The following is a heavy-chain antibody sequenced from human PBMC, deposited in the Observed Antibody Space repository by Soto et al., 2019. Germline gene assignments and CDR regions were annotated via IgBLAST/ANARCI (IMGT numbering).Heavy chain of an antibody. V-gene: IGHV3-23*01. Sequence: GGSLRLSCAASEFTFRSYAMSWVRQAPGKGLEWVSALSGSGGSTYYADSVKGRFTISRDYSRNTLYLQMTSLRAEDTALYHCVKGGASYTSCWYANWGQGILVPSPQ. J-gene: IGHJ4*02. CDR1: EFTFRSYA. CDR2: LSGSGGST. D-gene: IGHD6-13*01. CDR3: VKGGASYTSCWYAN.